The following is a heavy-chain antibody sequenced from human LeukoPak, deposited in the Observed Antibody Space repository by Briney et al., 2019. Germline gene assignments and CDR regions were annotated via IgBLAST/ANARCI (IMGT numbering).Heavy chain of an antibody. D-gene: IGHD3-3*01. CDR3: ARTERKDVYDFWSGYYYYYYMDV. CDR2: IYSAGST. J-gene: IGHJ6*03. CDR1: GFSVTSNY. Sequence: GGSLRLSCAASGFSVTSNYLSWVRQAPGKGLEWVSVIYSAGSTYYADSVKDRFTISRDKSKNTLYLQMNSLRVEDTAVYYCARTERKDVYDFWSGYYYYYYMDVWGKGTTVTVSS. V-gene: IGHV3-66*01.